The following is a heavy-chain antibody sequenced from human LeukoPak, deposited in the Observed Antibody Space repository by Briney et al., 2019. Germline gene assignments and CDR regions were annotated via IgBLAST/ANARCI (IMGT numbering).Heavy chain of an antibody. CDR1: GGSISSGGYS. CDR3: ARGGGYYYDSSVPLDY. J-gene: IGHJ4*02. D-gene: IGHD3-22*01. Sequence: KPSQTLSLTCAVSGGSISSGGYSWSWIRQPPGKGLEWIGYIYHSGSTYYNPSLKSRVTMSVDRSKNQFSLKLSSVTAADTAVYYCARGGGYYYDSSVPLDYWGQGTLVTVSS. CDR2: IYHSGST. V-gene: IGHV4-30-2*01.